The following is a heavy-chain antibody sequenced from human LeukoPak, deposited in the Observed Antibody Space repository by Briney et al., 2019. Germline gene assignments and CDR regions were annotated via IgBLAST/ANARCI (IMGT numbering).Heavy chain of an antibody. D-gene: IGHD3-22*01. CDR3: ARRMIVVVIRRDDAFDI. CDR1: GGSISSSSYY. J-gene: IGHJ3*02. Sequence: PSETLSLTCTVSGGSISSSSYYWGWIRQPPGKGLEWIGSIYYSGSTYYNPSLKSRVTISVDTSKNQFSLKLSSVTAADTAVYYCARRMIVVVIRRDDAFDIWGQGTMVTVSS. V-gene: IGHV4-39*01. CDR2: IYYSGST.